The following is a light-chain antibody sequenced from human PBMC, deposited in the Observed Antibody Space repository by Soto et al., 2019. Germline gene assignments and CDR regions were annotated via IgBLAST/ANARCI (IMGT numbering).Light chain of an antibody. V-gene: IGKV1-12*01. Sequence: DIQMTQSPSSVSPSVGDRVTITCRASQDISTWLAWYQQKPGEAPKLLISAASSLQTGVPSRFSGSGSATDFTLTISSLQPEDFATYFCQQANSFPPTFGQGTKVEV. J-gene: IGKJ1*01. CDR1: QDISTW. CDR3: QQANSFPPT. CDR2: AAS.